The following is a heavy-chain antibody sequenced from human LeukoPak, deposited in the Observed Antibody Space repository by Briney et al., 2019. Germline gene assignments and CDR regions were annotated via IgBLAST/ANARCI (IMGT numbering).Heavy chain of an antibody. CDR3: ARDLNDFWSGNNWFDP. V-gene: IGHV1-69*04. CDR2: IIPILGIA. J-gene: IGHJ5*02. D-gene: IGHD3-3*01. Sequence: SLKVSCKASGGTFSSYTISWVRQAPGQGLEWMGRIIPILGIANYAQKFQGRVTITADKSTSTAYMELSSLRSEDTAVYYCARDLNDFWSGNNWFDPWGQGTLVTVSS. CDR1: GGTFSSYT.